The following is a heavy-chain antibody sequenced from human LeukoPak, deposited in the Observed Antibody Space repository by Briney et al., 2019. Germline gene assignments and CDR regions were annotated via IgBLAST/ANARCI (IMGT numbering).Heavy chain of an antibody. D-gene: IGHD3-22*01. Sequence: GGSLRLSCAASGFTVSSNYMSWVRQAPGKGLGWVSVIYSGGSTYYADSVKGRFTISRDNSKNTLYLQMNSLRAEDTAVYYCARGKTYYYDSSGYYYLDYWGQGTLVTVSS. CDR2: IYSGGST. V-gene: IGHV3-66*01. J-gene: IGHJ4*02. CDR3: ARGKTYYYDSSGYYYLDY. CDR1: GFTVSSNY.